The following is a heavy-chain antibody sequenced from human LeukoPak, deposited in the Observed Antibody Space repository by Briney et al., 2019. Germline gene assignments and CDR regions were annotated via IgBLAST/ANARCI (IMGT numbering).Heavy chain of an antibody. CDR2: IAKDGRDT. V-gene: IGHV3-30*03. D-gene: IGHD6-13*01. CDR3: ARDRRAAAVDYFFVF. Sequence: PGKSLTLSCAASGFTFSSQCMHWVSQAPVKGLEWVAVIAKDGRDTHYADSVKGRFTISRDNSKHTLYLQMNSLGVEDTAVYYCARDRRAAAVDYFFVFWGEGTLVTVSS. CDR1: GFTFSSQC. J-gene: IGHJ4*02.